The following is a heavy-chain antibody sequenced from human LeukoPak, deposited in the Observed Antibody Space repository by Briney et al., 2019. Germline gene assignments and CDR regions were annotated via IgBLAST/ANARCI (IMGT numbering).Heavy chain of an antibody. CDR3: AKDPGYSDEVSFDY. CDR1: GFTFDDYA. Sequence: PGGSLRLSCAASGFTFDDYAMHWVRQAPGKGLEWVSGISWNSGSIGYADSVKGRFTTSRDNAKNSLYLQMNSLRAEDTALYYCAKDPGYSDEVSFDYWGQGTLVTVSS. CDR2: ISWNSGSI. J-gene: IGHJ4*02. D-gene: IGHD1-26*01. V-gene: IGHV3-9*01.